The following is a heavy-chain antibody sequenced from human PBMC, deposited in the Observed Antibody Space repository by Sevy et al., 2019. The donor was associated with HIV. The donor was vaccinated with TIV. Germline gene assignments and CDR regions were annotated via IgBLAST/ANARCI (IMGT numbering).Heavy chain of an antibody. CDR1: GFTFSSYE. V-gene: IGHV3-48*03. CDR3: ARVDANYDKGFDP. CDR2: ISSSGTTI. Sequence: GGSLRLSCEASGFTFSSYEMNWVRQAPGKGLEWVSYISSSGTTIKYAYSVKGRFTISRDKAKNSLYMQMNSARAEDTAVYYCARVDANYDKGFDPWGQGTLVTVSS. J-gene: IGHJ5*02. D-gene: IGHD3-22*01.